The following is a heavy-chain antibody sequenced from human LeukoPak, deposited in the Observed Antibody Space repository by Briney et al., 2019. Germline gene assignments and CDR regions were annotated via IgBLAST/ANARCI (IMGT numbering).Heavy chain of an antibody. D-gene: IGHD6-19*01. CDR2: IIPILGIA. V-gene: IGHV1-69*04. CDR1: GGTFSSYA. Sequence: ASVEVSCKASGGTFSSYAISWVRQAPGQGLEWMGRIIPILGIANYAQKFQGRVTITADKSTSTAYLELSSLRSEDSAVYYCAREYSSGWFDAFDIWGQGTMVTVSS. J-gene: IGHJ3*02. CDR3: AREYSSGWFDAFDI.